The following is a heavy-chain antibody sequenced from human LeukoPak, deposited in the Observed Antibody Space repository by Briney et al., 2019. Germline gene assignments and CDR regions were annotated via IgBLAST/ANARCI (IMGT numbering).Heavy chain of an antibody. D-gene: IGHD3-22*01. CDR1: GFTLSDHH. Sequence: GGSLRLSCAASGFTLSDHHMTWVRQAPGKGLEWVSAITGSGAYTNYADSVKGRFTISRDNSKNTIYLQMNSLRAEDTAIYYCAKRSSTSSGYFDFWGRGTLVTVSS. V-gene: IGHV3-23*01. J-gene: IGHJ4*02. CDR3: AKRSSTSSGYFDF. CDR2: ITGSGAYT.